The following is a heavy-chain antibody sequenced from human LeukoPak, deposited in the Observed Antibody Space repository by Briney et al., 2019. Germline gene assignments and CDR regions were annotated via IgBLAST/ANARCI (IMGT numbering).Heavy chain of an antibody. CDR1: GFTFSSYS. CDR2: ISSSSSTI. J-gene: IGHJ4*02. CDR3: ARDSGSRPPGY. D-gene: IGHD1-26*01. Sequence: GGSLRLSCAASGFTFSSYSMNWVRQAPGKGLEWVSYISSSSSTIYYADSVKGRFTISRDNAKNSLYLQMNSLRAEDTAVYYCARDSGSRPPGYWGQGTLVTVSS. V-gene: IGHV3-48*04.